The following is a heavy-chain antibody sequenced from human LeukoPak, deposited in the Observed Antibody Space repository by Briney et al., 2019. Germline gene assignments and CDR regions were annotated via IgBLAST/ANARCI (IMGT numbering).Heavy chain of an antibody. D-gene: IGHD6-13*01. J-gene: IGHJ4*02. Sequence: GGSLRLSCAGSGFTFRSYSMNWVRQAPGKGLEWVSSISTSNSYIYYVDSVKGRFTISRDNAKNSLYLQMDSLRAEDTAVYYCAKTRGYSNSWYDYWGQGTLLTVSS. CDR2: ISTSNSYI. CDR3: AKTRGYSNSWYDY. CDR1: GFTFRSYS. V-gene: IGHV3-21*01.